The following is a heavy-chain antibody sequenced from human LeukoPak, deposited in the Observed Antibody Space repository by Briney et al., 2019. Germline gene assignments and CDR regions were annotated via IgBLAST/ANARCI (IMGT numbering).Heavy chain of an antibody. Sequence: GGSLRLSCAASGFTFRNYDVNWVRQAPGKGLEWVSFIGSSGSPIYYADSVKGRFTISRGNAKNSLYLQMSSLRVEDTAVYYCARGPAGDPFDHWGQGTLVTVSS. CDR2: IGSSGSPI. CDR3: ARGPAGDPFDH. V-gene: IGHV3-48*03. CDR1: GFTFRNYD. J-gene: IGHJ4*02. D-gene: IGHD3-16*01.